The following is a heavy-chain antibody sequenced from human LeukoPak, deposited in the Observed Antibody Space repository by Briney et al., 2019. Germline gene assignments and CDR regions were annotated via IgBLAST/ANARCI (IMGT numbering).Heavy chain of an antibody. CDR2: IGGRGGST. CDR1: GFRFSDFT. V-gene: IGHV3-23*01. CDR3: GKEGGA. Sequence: GGSLRLSCAASGFRFSDFTMTWVRQAPGKGPEWVSAIGGRGGSTYYADSLGCRFTISRDNSKDMVYLQMNSLKVEDTATYYCGKEGGAWGQGTKVTVSS. J-gene: IGHJ5*02. D-gene: IGHD3-16*01.